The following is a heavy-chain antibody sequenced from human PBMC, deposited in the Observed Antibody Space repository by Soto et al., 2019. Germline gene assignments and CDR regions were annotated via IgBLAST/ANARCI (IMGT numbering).Heavy chain of an antibody. CDR1: GGSFSGYY. D-gene: IGHD3-22*01. J-gene: IGHJ5*02. CDR3: ARGLSYYDSSGYRLRGGWFDP. Sequence: QVQLQQWGAGLLKPSETLSLTCAVYGGSFSGYYWSWIRQPPGKGLEWIGEINHSGSTNYNPSLTSRVTISVDPPTNQFSLKLSSVTAADTAVYYCARGLSYYDSSGYRLRGGWFDPWGQGTLVTVSS. CDR2: INHSGST. V-gene: IGHV4-34*01.